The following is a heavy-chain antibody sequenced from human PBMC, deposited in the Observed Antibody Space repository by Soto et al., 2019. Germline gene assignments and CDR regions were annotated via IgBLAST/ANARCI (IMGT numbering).Heavy chain of an antibody. J-gene: IGHJ4*02. D-gene: IGHD6-25*01. CDR1: GFTFSNYA. CDR3: AKFFVETGSNSGWPWSFHY. CDR2: ISGSGGTT. Sequence: EVQLLESGGGLVQPGRSLRLSCAASGFTFSNYALGWFRQAPGQGLVWVSAISGSGGTTYYADSVKGRFTISRDNSKNTLFLQMNSLRAEDAAVYYCAKFFVETGSNSGWPWSFHYWGQGTLVTVSS. V-gene: IGHV3-23*01.